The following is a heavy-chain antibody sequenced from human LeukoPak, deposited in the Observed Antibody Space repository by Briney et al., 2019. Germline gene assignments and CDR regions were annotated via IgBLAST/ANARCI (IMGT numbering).Heavy chain of an antibody. CDR1: GFTFSGYP. CDR2: ISYDGSNK. Sequence: GGSLRLSCAASGFTFSGYPIHWVRQAPGKGLEWVAVISYDGSNKYYADSVKGRFTISRDNAKNSLYLQMNSLRAEDTAVYYCARGAYYDSSGYLYIYWGQGTLVTVSS. D-gene: IGHD3-22*01. J-gene: IGHJ4*02. CDR3: ARGAYYDSSGYLYIY. V-gene: IGHV3-30-3*01.